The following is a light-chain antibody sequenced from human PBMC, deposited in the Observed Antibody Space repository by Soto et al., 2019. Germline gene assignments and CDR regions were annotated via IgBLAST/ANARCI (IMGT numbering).Light chain of an antibody. CDR2: DNN. J-gene: IGLJ1*01. CDR3: QSYDSSLSGSEV. V-gene: IGLV1-40*01. CDR1: SSKIGAGYD. Sequence: QSVLTQPPSVSGAPGQRVTISCTGSSSKIGAGYDVHWYQQLPGTAPKLLIYDNNNRPSGVPDRFSGSKSGTSASLAITGLQAEDEADYYCQSYDSSLSGSEVFGTGTKVTVL.